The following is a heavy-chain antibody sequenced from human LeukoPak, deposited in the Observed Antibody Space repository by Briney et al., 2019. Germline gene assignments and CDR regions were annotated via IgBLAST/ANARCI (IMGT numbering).Heavy chain of an antibody. CDR1: GFTFSTYS. CDR3: ARVPYSSGTYDY. J-gene: IGHJ4*02. V-gene: IGHV3-48*02. CDR2: ISGGSDTI. D-gene: IGHD6-19*01. Sequence: GASLRLSCAASGFTFSTYSMNWVRQAPGKGLEWVSYISGGSDTIYYVDSVKGRFTISRDNAWNSLYLQMNSLRDEDTAVYYCARVPYSSGTYDYWGRGTLVTVSS.